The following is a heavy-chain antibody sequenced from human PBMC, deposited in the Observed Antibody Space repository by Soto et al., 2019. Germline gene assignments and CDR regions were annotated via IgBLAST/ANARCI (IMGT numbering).Heavy chain of an antibody. D-gene: IGHD2-15*01. V-gene: IGHV4-31*03. Sequence: LSLTCTVSGGSISSGGYYWSWIRQHPGKGLEWIGYIYYSGSTYYNPSLKSRVTISVDTSKNQFSLKLSSVTAADTAVHYRPRELFIRDKATLQRYYYGMDVWGQVTTVTVAS. J-gene: IGHJ6*02. CDR1: GGSISSGGYY. CDR2: IYYSGST. CDR3: PRELFIRDKATLQRYYYGMDV.